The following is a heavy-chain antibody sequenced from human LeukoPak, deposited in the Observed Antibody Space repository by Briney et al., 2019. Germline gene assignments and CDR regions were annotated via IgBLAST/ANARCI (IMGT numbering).Heavy chain of an antibody. D-gene: IGHD3-16*01. J-gene: IGHJ4*01. Sequence: GGSLRLSCAASGFTVSSKLMTWVRQAPGKGLEWASVIYSCGITNYADSVKGRFSITRDNSKNALHLQMNSLRAEDTAVYYCARGWGVDYWGQGTLVTVSS. V-gene: IGHV3-66*03. CDR2: IYSCGIT. CDR3: ARGWGVDY. CDR1: GFTVSSKL.